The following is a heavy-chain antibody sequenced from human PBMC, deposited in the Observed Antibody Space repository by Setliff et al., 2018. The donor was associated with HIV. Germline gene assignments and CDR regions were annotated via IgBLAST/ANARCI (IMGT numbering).Heavy chain of an antibody. J-gene: IGHJ3*02. CDR1: GGSISNFY. CDR3: ARVGPSYYYDTSGYSPDAFEI. V-gene: IGHV4-4*07. Sequence: SETLSLTCTVSGGSISNFYWSWIRQPAGKGLEWIGRIYSSGSTGYNPSLMSRVTMSVDTSKNQFSLKLNSVTAADTAVYYCARVGPSYYYDTSGYSPDAFEIWGQGTMVT. CDR2: IYSSGST. D-gene: IGHD3-22*01.